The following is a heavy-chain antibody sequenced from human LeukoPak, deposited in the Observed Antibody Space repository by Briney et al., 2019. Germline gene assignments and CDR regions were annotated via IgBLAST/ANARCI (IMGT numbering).Heavy chain of an antibody. V-gene: IGHV3-15*01. CDR2: IKSKTDGGTT. CDR1: GFTFSNAW. Sequence: SGGSLRLSCAASGFTFSNAWMSWVRQAPGKGLEWVGRIKSKTDGGTTDYAAPVKGRFTISRDDSKNTLYLQMNSLKTEDTAVYYCTTDPSMARVWYSDLWGRGTLVTVSS. CDR3: TTDPSMARVWYSDL. D-gene: IGHD5-24*01. J-gene: IGHJ2*01.